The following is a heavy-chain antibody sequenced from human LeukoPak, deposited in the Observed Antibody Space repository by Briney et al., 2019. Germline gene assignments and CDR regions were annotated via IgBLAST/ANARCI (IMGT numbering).Heavy chain of an antibody. CDR2: INHSGST. CDR1: GGSFSGYD. J-gene: IGHJ4*02. V-gene: IGHV4-34*01. Sequence: SETLSLTCAVYGGSFSGYDWSWIRQPPGKGLEWIGEINHSGSTNYNPSLKSRVTISVDTSKNQFSLKLSSVTAADTAVYYCARHCSSTSCYSFDYWGQGTLVTVSS. D-gene: IGHD2-2*01. CDR3: ARHCSSTSCYSFDY.